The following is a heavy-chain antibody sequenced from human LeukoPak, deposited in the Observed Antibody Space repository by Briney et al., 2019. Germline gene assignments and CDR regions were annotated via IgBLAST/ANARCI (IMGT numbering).Heavy chain of an antibody. CDR1: GFTFSSYA. V-gene: IGHV3-23*01. CDR3: AKKGGYYASGTYYSYYFDY. J-gene: IGHJ4*02. D-gene: IGHD3-10*01. Sequence: GGSLRLSCAASGFTFSSYAMSWVRQAPGKGLEWVSAIGGSGDSTYSADSVKGRFTISRDNSKNTLYLQMNNLRAEDTAVYYCAKKGGYYASGTYYSYYFDYWGQGTLVTVS. CDR2: IGGSGDST.